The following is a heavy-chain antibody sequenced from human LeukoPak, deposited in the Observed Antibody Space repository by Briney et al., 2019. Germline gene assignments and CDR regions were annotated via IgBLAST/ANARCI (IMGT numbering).Heavy chain of an antibody. CDR1: GYTFTSYD. J-gene: IGHJ4*02. D-gene: IGHD3-3*01. CDR3: ARDIGRGVVIVLDY. V-gene: IGHV1-8*01. Sequence: ASVKVSCRASGYTFTSYDINWVRQATGQGLEWMGWMNPNSGNTGYAQKFQGRVTITADKSTSTAYMELSSLRSEDTAVYYCARDIGRGVVIVLDYWGQGTLVTVSS. CDR2: MNPNSGNT.